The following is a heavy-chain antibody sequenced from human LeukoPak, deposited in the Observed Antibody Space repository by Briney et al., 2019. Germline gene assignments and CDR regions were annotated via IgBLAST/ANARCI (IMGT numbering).Heavy chain of an antibody. CDR3: AREGYCSSTSCHFGWFDP. V-gene: IGHV3-74*01. CDR2: INTDGSST. Sequence: GGSLRLSCAASGFTFSSYWMHWVRQAPGKGLVWVSRINTDGSSTSYADSVKGRFTISRDNAKNTLYLQMNSLRAEDTAVYYCAREGYCSSTSCHFGWFDPWGQGTLVTVSS. J-gene: IGHJ5*02. D-gene: IGHD2-2*01. CDR1: GFTFSSYW.